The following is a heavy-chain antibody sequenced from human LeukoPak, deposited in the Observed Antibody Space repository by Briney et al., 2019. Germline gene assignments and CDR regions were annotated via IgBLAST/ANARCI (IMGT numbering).Heavy chain of an antibody. CDR2: INHSGST. CDR1: GGSISSYY. Sequence: SETLSLTCTVSGGSISSYYWSWIRQPPGKGLEWIGEINHSGSTNYNPSLKSRVTISVDTSKNQFSLKLSSVTAADTAVYYCARARSIVVVPAARTSYFDYWGQGTLVTVSS. CDR3: ARARSIVVVPAARTSYFDY. J-gene: IGHJ4*02. D-gene: IGHD2-2*01. V-gene: IGHV4-34*01.